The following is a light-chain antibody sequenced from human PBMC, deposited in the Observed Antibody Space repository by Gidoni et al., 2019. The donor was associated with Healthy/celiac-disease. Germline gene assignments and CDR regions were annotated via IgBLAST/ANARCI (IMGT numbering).Light chain of an antibody. CDR2: SNN. J-gene: IGLJ2*01. V-gene: IGLV1-44*01. CDR1: SSNIGSNT. CDR3: AAWDDSLNGPVV. Sequence: QSVLTQPPSASGTPGQRVTISCSGSSSNIGSNTVHWYQQLPGTAPQLLIYSNNQRPSGVPDRLSGSKSGNSASLAISGLQSEDEADYYCAAWDDSLNGPVVFGGGTKLTVL.